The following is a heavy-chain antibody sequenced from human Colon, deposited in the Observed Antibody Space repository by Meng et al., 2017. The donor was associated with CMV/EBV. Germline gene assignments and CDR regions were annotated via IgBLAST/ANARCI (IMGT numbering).Heavy chain of an antibody. D-gene: IGHD2-15*01. CDR1: GYTFTGYY. Sequence: ASVKVSCKASGYTFTGYYMHWVRQAPGQGLEWTGWINPNSGGTNYAQKFQGRVTMTRDTSISTAYMALSRLRSDDTAVYYCARDSPPVVVVAATRSLGFDPWGQGTLVTVSS. J-gene: IGHJ5*02. CDR2: INPNSGGT. V-gene: IGHV1-2*02. CDR3: ARDSPPVVVVAATRSLGFDP.